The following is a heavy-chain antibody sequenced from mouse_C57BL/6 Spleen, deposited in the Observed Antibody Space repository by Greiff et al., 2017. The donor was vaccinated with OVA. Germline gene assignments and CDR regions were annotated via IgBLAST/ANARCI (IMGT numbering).Heavy chain of an antibody. Sequence: VQLQQSGPELVKPGASVKISCKASGYTFTDYYMNWVKQSHGKSLEWIGDINPNNGGTSYNQKFKGKATLTVDKSSSTAYMEIRSLTSEDSAVYYCARHYYYGSSYGYFDVWGTGTTVTVSS. D-gene: IGHD1-1*01. CDR3: ARHYYYGSSYGYFDV. V-gene: IGHV1-26*01. CDR1: GYTFTDYY. CDR2: INPNNGGT. J-gene: IGHJ1*03.